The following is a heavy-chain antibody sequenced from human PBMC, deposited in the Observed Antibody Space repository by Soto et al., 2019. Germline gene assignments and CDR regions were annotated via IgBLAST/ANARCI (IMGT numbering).Heavy chain of an antibody. V-gene: IGHV5-10-1*01. Sequence: GESLKISCTGSGYSFTSYWIIWVLPLPVKVLECMVRIDPSDSYTNYSPSFQGHVTISADKSISTVYLQWSSLKASDTAMYYCARHGDLGYCSSTSCPNYYYYGMDVWGQGTTVTVSS. CDR2: IDPSDSYT. D-gene: IGHD2-2*01. CDR1: GYSFTSYW. J-gene: IGHJ6*02. CDR3: ARHGDLGYCSSTSCPNYYYYGMDV.